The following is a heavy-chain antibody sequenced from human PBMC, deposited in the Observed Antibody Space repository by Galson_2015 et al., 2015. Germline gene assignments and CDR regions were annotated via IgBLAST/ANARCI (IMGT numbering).Heavy chain of an antibody. J-gene: IGHJ5*02. D-gene: IGHD3-10*01. CDR1: GGTFSSYA. CDR2: IIPIFGTA. CDR3: ARGAFYYGSGSSSDNWFDP. Sequence: VKVSCKASGGTFSSYAISWVRQAPGQGLEWMGGIIPIFGTANYAQKFQGRVTITADESTSTAYMELSSLRSEDTAVYYCARGAFYYGSGSSSDNWFDPWGQGTLVTVSS. V-gene: IGHV1-69*13.